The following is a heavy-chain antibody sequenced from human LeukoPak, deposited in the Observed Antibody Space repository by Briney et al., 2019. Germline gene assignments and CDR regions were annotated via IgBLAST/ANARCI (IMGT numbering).Heavy chain of an antibody. CDR1: GFTFSHYW. D-gene: IGHD1-14*01. Sequence: GGSLRLSCAASGFTFSHYWMSWVRQAPGKGLEWVAVISYDGSNKYYADSVKGRFTISRDNSKNTLYLQMNSLRAEDTAVYYCARASGRYYYYGMDVWGQGTTVTVSS. CDR2: ISYDGSNK. CDR3: ARASGRYYYYGMDV. V-gene: IGHV3-30-3*01. J-gene: IGHJ6*02.